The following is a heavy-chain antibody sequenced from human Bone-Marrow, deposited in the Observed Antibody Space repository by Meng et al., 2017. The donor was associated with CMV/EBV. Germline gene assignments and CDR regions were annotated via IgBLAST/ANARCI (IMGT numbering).Heavy chain of an antibody. CDR1: GGTFSSYT. V-gene: IGHV1-69*02. D-gene: IGHD3-22*01. CDR3: ARTPYYYDSSGYYAFDY. CDR2: IIPILGIA. J-gene: IGHJ4*02. Sequence: SVKVSCKASGGTFSSYTISWVRQAPGQGLEWMGRIIPILGIANYAQKFQGRVTITTDESTSTAYMELSSLRSEDTAVYYCARTPYYYDSSGYYAFDYWGQGTLVTVSS.